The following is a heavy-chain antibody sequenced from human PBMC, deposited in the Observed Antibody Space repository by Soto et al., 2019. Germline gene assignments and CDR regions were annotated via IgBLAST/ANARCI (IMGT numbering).Heavy chain of an antibody. CDR3: ARGDMDYDTLTGYYEYYYYYGMDV. CDR1: GGSFSGYY. Sequence: SETLSLTCAVYGGSFSGYYWSWIRQPPGKGLEWIGEINHSGSTNYNPSLKSRVTISVDTSKNQFSLKLSSVTAADTAVYYCARGDMDYDTLTGYYEYYYYYGMDVWGQGTTVTVSS. D-gene: IGHD3-9*01. V-gene: IGHV4-34*01. CDR2: INHSGST. J-gene: IGHJ6*02.